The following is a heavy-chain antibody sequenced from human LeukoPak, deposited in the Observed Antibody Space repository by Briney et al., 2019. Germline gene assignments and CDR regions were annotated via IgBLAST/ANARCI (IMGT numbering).Heavy chain of an antibody. Sequence: GGSLRLSCAASGFTFRSYAMTWVRQAPGKGLEWVSTISHSGGSTYDADSVKGRFTISRDNSKNTLYLQMNSLRAEDTAVYYCAKGRIDFSLYVAFDIWGQGTMVTVSS. J-gene: IGHJ3*02. CDR3: AKGRIDFSLYVAFDI. CDR1: GFTFRSYA. CDR2: ISHSGGST. D-gene: IGHD3/OR15-3a*01. V-gene: IGHV3-23*01.